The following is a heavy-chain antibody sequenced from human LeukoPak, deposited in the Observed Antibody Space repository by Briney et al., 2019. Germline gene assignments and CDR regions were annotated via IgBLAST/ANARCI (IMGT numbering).Heavy chain of an antibody. CDR1: GYSFTSYW. J-gene: IGHJ6*02. V-gene: IGHV5-51*01. D-gene: IGHD3/OR15-3a*01. CDR3: ARLGSNYFYYTMDV. CDR2: VYAGDSDT. Sequence: GESLKISCKGSGYSFTSYWIGWVRQMPGKGLEWMGTVYAGDSDTRYSPSFQGQVTMSADKSTSTAFLQWRSLKASDTAMYYCARLGSNYFYYTMDVWGQGTAVTVSS.